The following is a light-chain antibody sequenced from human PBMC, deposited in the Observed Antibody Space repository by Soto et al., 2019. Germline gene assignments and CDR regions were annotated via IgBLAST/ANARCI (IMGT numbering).Light chain of an antibody. V-gene: IGKV2-28*01. J-gene: IGKJ5*01. Sequence: DIVMTQSPLSLPVTPGEPASISCRSSQSLLHSNGYNYFAWYQQKPGGAPKLLIYAASTLQHGVPSRFSGSGSGTEFTLTISSLHPEDFATYYCQQLNTYPPITFGQGTRLEIK. CDR2: AAS. CDR1: QSLLHSNGYNY. CDR3: QQLNTYPPIT.